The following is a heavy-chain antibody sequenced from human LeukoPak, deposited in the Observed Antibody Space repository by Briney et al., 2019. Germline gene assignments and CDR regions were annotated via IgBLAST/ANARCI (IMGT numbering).Heavy chain of an antibody. CDR3: VKDLTMVRGVFEY. Sequence: GGSLRLSCSASGFTFSSYAMHWVRQAPGNGLEYVSAISSNGGSTYYADSVKGRFTISRDNSKNTLYLQMSSLRAEDTAVYYCVKDLTMVRGVFEYWGQGTLVTVSS. V-gene: IGHV3-64D*06. CDR2: ISSNGGST. D-gene: IGHD3-10*01. CDR1: GFTFSSYA. J-gene: IGHJ4*02.